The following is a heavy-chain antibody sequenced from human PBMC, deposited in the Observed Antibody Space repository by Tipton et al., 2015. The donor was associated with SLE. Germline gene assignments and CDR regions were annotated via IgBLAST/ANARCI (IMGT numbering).Heavy chain of an antibody. CDR2: FYYSGNT. Sequence: LSCTVSGDSISSSSYYWGWIRQPPGKGLEWIGTFYYSGNTYFNPSLKSRVTISVDTSKNQFSLRLSSVTAADTAVYYCARDYYDSRGYTLFDYWGQGALVTVSS. CDR1: GDSISSSSYY. CDR3: ARDYYDSRGYTLFDY. J-gene: IGHJ4*02. V-gene: IGHV4-39*07. D-gene: IGHD3-22*01.